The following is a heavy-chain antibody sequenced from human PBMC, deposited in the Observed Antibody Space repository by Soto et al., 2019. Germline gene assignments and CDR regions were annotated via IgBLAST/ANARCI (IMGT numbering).Heavy chain of an antibody. CDR1: CGSISSGGYY. CDR2: IYYGGST. Sequence: SXTRALTASVSCGSISSGGYYWIWIRQHPGKGLEWIGYIYYGGSTYYNPSLKSRATISGDTSKNQFSLKLRSVTAADTAVYYCARGGYYYENSGQNAYDYWGQGILVTVSS. J-gene: IGHJ4*01. D-gene: IGHD3-22*01. V-gene: IGHV4-31*03. CDR3: ARGGYYYENSGQNAYDY.